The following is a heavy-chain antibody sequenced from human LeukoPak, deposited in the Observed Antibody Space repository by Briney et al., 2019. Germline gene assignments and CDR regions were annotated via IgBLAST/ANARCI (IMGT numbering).Heavy chain of an antibody. Sequence: TGGSLRLSCVASGFTFSGYWMTWVRQPPGKGLEWVAIIKQDGSEKYYVNSVKGRFTISRDNAKNSLYLQLNILRAEDTAVYYCARDLEIWGQGTMVTVSS. CDR2: IKQDGSEK. V-gene: IGHV3-7*01. CDR1: GFTFSGYW. J-gene: IGHJ3*02. CDR3: ARDLEI.